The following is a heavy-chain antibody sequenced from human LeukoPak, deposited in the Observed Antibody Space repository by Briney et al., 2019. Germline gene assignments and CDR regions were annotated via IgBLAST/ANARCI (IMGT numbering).Heavy chain of an antibody. J-gene: IGHJ4*02. Sequence: SETLSLTCTVSGGSISSYYWSWIRQPPGKGLECIGYIYYSGSTNYNPSLKSRVTISVDTSKNQFSLKLSSVTAADTAVYYCARSNSLAARPSPPRYWGQGTLVTVSS. CDR2: IYYSGST. D-gene: IGHD6-6*01. CDR1: GGSISSYY. V-gene: IGHV4-59*01. CDR3: ARSNSLAARPSPPRY.